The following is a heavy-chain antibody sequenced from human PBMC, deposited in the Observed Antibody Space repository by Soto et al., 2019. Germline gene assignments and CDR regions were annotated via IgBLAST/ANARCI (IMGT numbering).Heavy chain of an antibody. V-gene: IGHV3-33*01. CDR1: GFTFSSYG. Sequence: QVQLVESGGGVVQPGRSLRLSCAASGFTFSSYGMHWVRQAPGKGLEWVAVIWYDGSNKYYADSVKGRFTISRDNSKKPCNLQMTGLRAKDTAVYYGARDLLYCVGGSGYPNGFDYWGQEPWSPSPQ. CDR3: ARDLLYCVGGSGYPNGFDY. CDR2: IWYDGSNK. D-gene: IGHD2-15*01. J-gene: IGHJ4*01.